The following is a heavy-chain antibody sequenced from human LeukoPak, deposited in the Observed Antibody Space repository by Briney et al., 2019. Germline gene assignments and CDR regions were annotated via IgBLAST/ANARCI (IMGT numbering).Heavy chain of an antibody. CDR3: ARHPYYDSSGYYFDY. D-gene: IGHD3-22*01. CDR1: GGSISDNY. CDR2: AYYSGST. J-gene: IGHJ4*02. Sequence: SETLSLTCTVSGGSISDNYWSWIRQPPGKGLEWIGYAYYSGSTNYNPSLKSRVTISVDTSKNQFSLKLSSVTAADTAVYYCARHPYYDSSGYYFDYWGQGTLVTVSS. V-gene: IGHV4-59*08.